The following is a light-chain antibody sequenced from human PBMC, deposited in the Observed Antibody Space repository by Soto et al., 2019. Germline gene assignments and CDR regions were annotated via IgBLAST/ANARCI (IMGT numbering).Light chain of an antibody. Sequence: SYELTQPPSMSVAPGMTARLTCTGNDIGRKSVHWYQQKPGQAPLLVIQHEIDRPSGIPERFSGSNSGNTATLTITRVDAGDEADYYCHVWDSDGNHVVFGGGTKLTVL. J-gene: IGLJ2*01. CDR1: DIGRKS. V-gene: IGLV3-21*01. CDR3: HVWDSDGNHVV. CDR2: HEI.